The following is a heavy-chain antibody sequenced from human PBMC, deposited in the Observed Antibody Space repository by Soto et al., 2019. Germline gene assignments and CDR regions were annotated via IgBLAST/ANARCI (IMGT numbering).Heavy chain of an antibody. CDR2: ISSSSSYI. V-gene: IGHV3-21*01. Sequence: LRLSCAASGFTFSSYSMNWVRQAPGKGLEWVSSISSSSSYIYYADSVKGRFTISRDNAKNSLYLQMNSLRAEDTAVYYCARVGYCTNGVCPRNSAWFDPWGPGPLVPVSS. CDR3: ARVGYCTNGVCPRNSAWFDP. CDR1: GFTFSSYS. J-gene: IGHJ5*02. D-gene: IGHD2-8*01.